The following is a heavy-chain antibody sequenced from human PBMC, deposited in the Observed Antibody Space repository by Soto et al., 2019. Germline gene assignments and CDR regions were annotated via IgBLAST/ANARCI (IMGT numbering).Heavy chain of an antibody. CDR1: GGSISSYY. V-gene: IGHV4-4*07. CDR2: IYTSGST. D-gene: IGHD3-10*01. J-gene: IGHJ5*02. CDR3: VRESGPSWFDL. Sequence: SETLSLTCTVSGGSISSYYWSWIRQPAGKGLEWIGRIYTSGSTSYNPSLKSRVTMSVDTSKNQFSLKLSSVTAADTAVYYCVRESGPSWFDLWYQGLLGTVSS.